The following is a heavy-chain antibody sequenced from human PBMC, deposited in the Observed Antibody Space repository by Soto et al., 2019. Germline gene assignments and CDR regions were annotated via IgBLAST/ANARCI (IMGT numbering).Heavy chain of an antibody. CDR3: ARGLITYYDLLTGYKSHAFDI. CDR2: INHSGST. J-gene: IGHJ3*02. D-gene: IGHD3-9*01. Sequence: PSETLSLTCAVYGGSFSGYYWSWIRQPPGKGLEWIGEINHSGSTNYNPSLKSRVTISVDTSKNQFSLKLSSVTAADTAVYYCARGLITYYDLLTGYKSHAFDIWGQGTMVTVSS. CDR1: GGSFSGYY. V-gene: IGHV4-34*01.